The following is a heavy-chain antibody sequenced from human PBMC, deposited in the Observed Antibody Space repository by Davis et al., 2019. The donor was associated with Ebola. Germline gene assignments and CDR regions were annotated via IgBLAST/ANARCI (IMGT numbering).Heavy chain of an antibody. D-gene: IGHD3-10*01. CDR2: INPSGGST. CDR3: ARDWMVRPLDV. Sequence: ASVKVSCKASGYTFTSYYMHWVRQAPGQGLEWMGIINPSGGSTSYAQKFQGRVTMTRDTSTSTAYMELRSLRSDDTAVYYCARDWMVRPLDVWGKGTTVTVSS. CDR1: GYTFTSYY. V-gene: IGHV1-46*01. J-gene: IGHJ6*04.